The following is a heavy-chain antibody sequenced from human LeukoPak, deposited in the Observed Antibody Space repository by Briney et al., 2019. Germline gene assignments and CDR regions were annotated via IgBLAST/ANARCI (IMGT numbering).Heavy chain of an antibody. V-gene: IGHV4-34*01. CDR3: ARVELYCSSTSCYTTGHWYMDV. D-gene: IGHD2-2*02. J-gene: IGHJ6*03. CDR2: INRSGST. Sequence: PSETLSLTCAVYGGSFSGYYWSWIRQPPGKGLEWIGEINRSGSTNYNPSLKSRVTISVDTSKNQFSLKLSSVTAADTAVYYCARVELYCSSTSCYTTGHWYMDVWGKGTTVTVSS. CDR1: GGSFSGYY.